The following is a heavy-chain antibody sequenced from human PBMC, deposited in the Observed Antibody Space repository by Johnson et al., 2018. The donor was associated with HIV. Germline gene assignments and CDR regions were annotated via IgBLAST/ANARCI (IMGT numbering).Heavy chain of an antibody. CDR2: LYIGGSA. V-gene: IGHV3-66*01. Sequence: DVQVVESGGGLVQPGGSLRLSCVTSGFTVSRSYMNWVRQAPGKGLEWVSVLYIGGSAYYADSVQGRFTIFRSNNTLYLEMTSLRTEDTAVYYCARAAGGKGVVEAFDLWGQGTMVTVSS. D-gene: IGHD3-3*01. CDR1: GFTVSRSY. CDR3: ARAAGGKGVVEAFDL. J-gene: IGHJ3*01.